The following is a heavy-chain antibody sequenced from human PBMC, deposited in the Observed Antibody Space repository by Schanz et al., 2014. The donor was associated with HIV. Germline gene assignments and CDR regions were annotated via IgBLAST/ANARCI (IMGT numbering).Heavy chain of an antibody. CDR2: ISYEGSKR. Sequence: VQLLESGGGLVQPGGSLRLSCADSGITFSSYAMSWVRQAPGKGLEWVTLISYEGSKRYYADSVKGRFTVSRDNTKNTLYLQMNSLTPEDTAVYYCARDAEGSWKWGYFDYGGQGILVTVSS. CDR3: ARDAEGSWKWGYFDY. V-gene: IGHV3-30-3*01. CDR1: GITFSSYA. D-gene: IGHD6-13*01. J-gene: IGHJ4*02.